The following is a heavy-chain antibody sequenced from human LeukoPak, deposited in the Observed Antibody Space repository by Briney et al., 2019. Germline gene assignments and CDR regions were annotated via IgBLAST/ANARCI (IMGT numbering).Heavy chain of an antibody. Sequence: GGSLRLSCAASGFTFSSYWMSWVRQAPGKGLEWVANIRQDGSEKYYVDSVKGRFTISRDNAKNSLYLQMNSLRAEDTAVYYCARALVVVDFDYWGQGTLVTVSS. D-gene: IGHD2-15*01. V-gene: IGHV3-7*03. CDR3: ARALVVVDFDY. CDR1: GFTFSSYW. J-gene: IGHJ4*02. CDR2: IRQDGSEK.